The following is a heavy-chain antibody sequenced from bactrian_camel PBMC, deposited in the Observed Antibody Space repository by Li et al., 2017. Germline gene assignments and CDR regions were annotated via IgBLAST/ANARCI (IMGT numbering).Heavy chain of an antibody. CDR3: AAGTSTGFPFRERAYPY. V-gene: IGHV3S35*01. D-gene: IGHD5*01. CDR1: GFTFSTYA. Sequence: VQLVESGGGLVQPGGSLVLSCAASGFTFSTYAMNWVRQAPGKGFEWVSLISSSGGSTLYADSVKGRFTISQDDAKNAVYLQMNSLKPEDTAVYYCAAGTSTGFPFRERAYPYWGQGTQVTVS. J-gene: IGHJ4*01. CDR2: ISSSGGST.